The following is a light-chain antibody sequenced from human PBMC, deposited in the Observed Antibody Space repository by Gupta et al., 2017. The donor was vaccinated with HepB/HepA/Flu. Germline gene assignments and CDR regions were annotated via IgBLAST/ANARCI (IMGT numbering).Light chain of an antibody. Sequence: QSVLTQPPSVSGTPGQRVTISCSGSSSNIGGNTVTWYQQLPGTAPKLLIYSNNQRPAGVLDRFSASKSGPSTSLAISGRQSEEEADYSCGAWDDTLNGWMLGGGTKLTVL. J-gene: IGLJ3*02. CDR3: GAWDDTLNGWM. CDR2: SNN. CDR1: SSNIGGNT. V-gene: IGLV1-44*01.